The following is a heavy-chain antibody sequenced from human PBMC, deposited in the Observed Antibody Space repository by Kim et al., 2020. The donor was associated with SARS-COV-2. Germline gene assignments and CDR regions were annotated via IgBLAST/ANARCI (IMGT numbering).Heavy chain of an antibody. CDR2: INPNSGGT. Sequence: ASVKVSCKASGYTFTGYYMHWVRQAPGQGLEWMGWINPNSGGTNYAQKFQGRVTMTRDTSISTAYMELSRLRSDDTAVYYCARVHAYSSSSDGRYFDYWGQGTLVTVSS. CDR1: GYTFTGYY. CDR3: ARVHAYSSSSDGRYFDY. V-gene: IGHV1-2*02. J-gene: IGHJ4*02. D-gene: IGHD6-13*01.